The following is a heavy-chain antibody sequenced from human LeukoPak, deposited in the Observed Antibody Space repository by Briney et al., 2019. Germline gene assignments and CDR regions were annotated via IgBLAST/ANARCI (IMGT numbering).Heavy chain of an antibody. CDR3: ARHYYDRSGYYYFDY. CDR2: IYYSGST. V-gene: IGHV4-59*08. J-gene: IGHJ4*02. D-gene: IGHD3-22*01. Sequence: SETLSLTCTVSGGSISCYFWSWIRQPPGKGLDYIGYIYYSGSTNYNPSLESRVTISVDTSKNQFSLKLNSVTAADTAVYTCARHYYDRSGYYYFDYWGQGTLVTVSS. CDR1: GGSISCYF.